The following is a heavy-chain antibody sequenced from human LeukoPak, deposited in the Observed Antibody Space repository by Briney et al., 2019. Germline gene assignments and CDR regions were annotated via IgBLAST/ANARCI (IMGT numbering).Heavy chain of an antibody. V-gene: IGHV3-7*01. D-gene: IGHD5-12*01. CDR2: IKQDGSEK. J-gene: IGHJ4*02. Sequence: PGGSLRLSCAASGFTFSSYGMSWVRQAPGKGLEWVANIKQDGSEKYYVDSVKGRFTISRDNAKNSLYLQMNSLRAEDTAVYYCAREAPGLPIDYWGQGTLVTVSS. CDR3: AREAPGLPIDY. CDR1: GFTFSSYG.